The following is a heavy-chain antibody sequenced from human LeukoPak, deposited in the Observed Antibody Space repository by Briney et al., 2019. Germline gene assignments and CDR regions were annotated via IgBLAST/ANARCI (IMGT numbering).Heavy chain of an antibody. CDR1: GGSISSYY. CDR3: ASSPGSSSYYYYYYYMDV. Sequence: SETLSLTCTVSGGSISSYYWSWIRQPPGKGLEWIGYIYTGGSTNYNPSLKSRVTISVDTSKNQFSLKLSSVTAADTAVYYCASSPGSSSYYYYYYYMDVWGKGTTVTVSS. V-gene: IGHV4-4*09. CDR2: IYTGGST. D-gene: IGHD6-6*01. J-gene: IGHJ6*03.